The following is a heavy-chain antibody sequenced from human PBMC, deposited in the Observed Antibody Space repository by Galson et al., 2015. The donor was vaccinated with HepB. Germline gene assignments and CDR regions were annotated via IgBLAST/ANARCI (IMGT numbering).Heavy chain of an antibody. D-gene: IGHD1-1*01. CDR1: GGSISSGGYS. CDR2: IYHSGST. CDR3: ARDEQLGENYSDY. V-gene: IGHV4-30-2*01. J-gene: IGHJ4*02. Sequence: TLSLTCAVSGGSISSGGYSWSWIRQPPGKGLEWIGYIYHSGSTYYNPSLRTRVTLSVDRSQNQFSLRLSSVTAADTAVYYCARDEQLGENYSDYWGQGTLVTVSS.